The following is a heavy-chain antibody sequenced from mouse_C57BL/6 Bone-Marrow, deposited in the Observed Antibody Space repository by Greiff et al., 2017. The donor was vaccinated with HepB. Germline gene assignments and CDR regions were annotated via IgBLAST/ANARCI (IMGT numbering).Heavy chain of an antibody. CDR2: IYPGSGST. CDR1: GYTFTSYW. V-gene: IGHV1-55*01. Sequence: VQLQQSGAELVKPGASVKMSCKASGYTFTSYWITWVKQRPGQGLEWIGDIYPGSGSTNYNEKFKSKATLTVDTSSSTAYMQLSSLTSEDSAVYYCAIYGSSVYYFDYWGQGTTLTVSS. J-gene: IGHJ2*01. CDR3: AIYGSSVYYFDY. D-gene: IGHD1-1*01.